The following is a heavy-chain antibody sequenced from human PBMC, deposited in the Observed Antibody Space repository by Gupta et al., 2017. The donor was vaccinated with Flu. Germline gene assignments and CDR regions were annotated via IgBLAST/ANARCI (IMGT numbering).Heavy chain of an antibody. V-gene: IGHV4-59*12. J-gene: IGHJ6*01. D-gene: IGHD3-9*01. CDR2: SYYSGSA. Sequence: QVQLQESGPGLVKSSETLSLTCTVSGGSISTYYWSWIRQPPVKGLEWIWDSYYSGSANYNPTHKSRIIMSVDTSKNQFALKLSSATAAETAASYCARTPTIRDDAAGYYAFYYASRDVCG. CDR1: GGSISTYY. CDR3: ARTPTIRDDAAGYYAFYYASRDV.